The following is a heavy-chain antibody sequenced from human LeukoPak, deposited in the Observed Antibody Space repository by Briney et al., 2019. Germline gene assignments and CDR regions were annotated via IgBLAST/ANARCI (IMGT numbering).Heavy chain of an antibody. J-gene: IGHJ4*02. V-gene: IGHV3-74*01. D-gene: IGHD2-15*01. CDR1: GFTFSGKW. CDR2: INSDGSGT. Sequence: EGSLRLSCAASGFTFSGKWMHWVRQAPGKGLVWVSHINSDGSGTTYADSVKGRFTISRDNAKNTLYLQMNSLIAEDTALYYCAGDNAYSQDYWGQGTLVTVSS. CDR3: AGDNAYSQDY.